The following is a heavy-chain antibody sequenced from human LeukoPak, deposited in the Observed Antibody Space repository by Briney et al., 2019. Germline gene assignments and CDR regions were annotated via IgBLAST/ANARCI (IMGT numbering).Heavy chain of an antibody. CDR1: GFTLNTND. CDR2: ISSSSSYI. CDR3: ASGYSSGWHETDY. V-gene: IGHV3-21*01. J-gene: IGHJ4*02. Sequence: GGSLRLSCAASGFTLNTNDMNWVRQAPGKGLEWVSSISSSSSYIYYADSVKGRFTTSRDNAKNSLYLQMNSLRAEDTAVYYCASGYSSGWHETDYWGQGTLVTVSS. D-gene: IGHD6-19*01.